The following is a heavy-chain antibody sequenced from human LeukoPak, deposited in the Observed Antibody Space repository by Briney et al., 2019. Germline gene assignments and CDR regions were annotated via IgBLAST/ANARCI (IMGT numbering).Heavy chain of an antibody. CDR3: ARGIGITVTAHGTFDF. V-gene: IGHV1-2*02. CDR2: FNPNSGDT. D-gene: IGHD6-19*01. J-gene: IGHJ3*01. Sequence: ASVKVSCKASGYTFTGYYMYWVRQAPGQGLEWMGWFNPNSGDTNYAQKFQGRVTMTRDTSISTAYMELSRLKSDDTAVYYCARGIGITVTAHGTFDFWGQGTMVTVSS. CDR1: GYTFTGYY.